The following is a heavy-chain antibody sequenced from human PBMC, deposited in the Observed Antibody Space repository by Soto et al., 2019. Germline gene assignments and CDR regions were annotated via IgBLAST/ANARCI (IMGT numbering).Heavy chain of an antibody. D-gene: IGHD6-19*01. J-gene: IGHJ4*02. Sequence: SETLSLTCAVYGGSFSGYYWSWIRQPPGKGLEWIGEINHSGSTNYNPSLKSRVTISVDTSKNQFSPKLSSVTAADTAVYYCARVGPMTQWLNDYWGQGTLVTVSS. CDR1: GGSFSGYY. CDR2: INHSGST. V-gene: IGHV4-34*01. CDR3: ARVGPMTQWLNDY.